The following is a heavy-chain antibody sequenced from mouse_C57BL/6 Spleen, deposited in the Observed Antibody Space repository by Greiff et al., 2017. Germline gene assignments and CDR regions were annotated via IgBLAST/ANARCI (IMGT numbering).Heavy chain of an antibody. CDR1: GYTFTSYW. J-gene: IGHJ2*01. Sequence: QVQLQQPGAELVKPGASVKLSCKASGYTFTSYWMHWVKQRPGQGLEWIGMIHPNSGSTNYNEKFKSKATLTVDKSSSTAYMQLSSLTSEDSAVYYGGRSDNWDGGYFDYWGQGTTLTVSS. CDR3: GRSDNWDGGYFDY. V-gene: IGHV1-64*01. D-gene: IGHD4-1*01. CDR2: IHPNSGST.